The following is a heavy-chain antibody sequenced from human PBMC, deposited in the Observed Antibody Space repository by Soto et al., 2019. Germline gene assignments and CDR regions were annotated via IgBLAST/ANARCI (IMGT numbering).Heavy chain of an antibody. J-gene: IGHJ5*02. V-gene: IGHV4-39*01. CDR1: GGSISSSSYY. CDR3: ARRILSGLEQNWFDP. D-gene: IGHD1-1*01. Sequence: SETLSLTCTVSGGSISSSSYYWGWIRQPPGKGLEWIGSIYYSGSTYYNPSLKSRVTISVDTSKNQFSLKLSSVTAADTAVYYCARRILSGLEQNWFDPWGQGTLVTVSS. CDR2: IYYSGST.